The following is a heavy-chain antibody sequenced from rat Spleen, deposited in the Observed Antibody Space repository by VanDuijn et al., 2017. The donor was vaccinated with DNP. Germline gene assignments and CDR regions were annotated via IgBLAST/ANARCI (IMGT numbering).Heavy chain of an antibody. J-gene: IGHJ4*01. V-gene: IGHV5-31*01. CDR3: ARVGDFHDGGDGDVLDA. CDR2: ITVGSGTT. Sequence: VQLKESGPGLVQPSQTLSLTCTVSGFSLTSYTVSWVRQPPGEGLEWIASITVGSGTTSYPDSVKGRFTISRDDAKNTLSLQMNSLRSEDTDTYYCARVGDFHDGGDGDVLDAWGQGTSVTVSS. D-gene: IGHD1-12*02. CDR1: GFSLTSYT.